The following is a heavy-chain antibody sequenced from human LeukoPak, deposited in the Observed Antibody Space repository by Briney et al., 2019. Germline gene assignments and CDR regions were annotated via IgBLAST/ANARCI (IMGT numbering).Heavy chain of an antibody. V-gene: IGHV4-39*01. CDR3: ARARGGDYNPKNWYFDL. J-gene: IGHJ2*01. CDR1: SFSSYG. Sequence: SFSSYGMHWIRQPPGKGLEWIGSIYYSGSTYYNPSLKSRVTISVDTSKNQFSLKLSSVAAADTAVYYCARARGGDYNPKNWYFDLWGRGTLVTVSS. D-gene: IGHD4-11*01. CDR2: IYYSGST.